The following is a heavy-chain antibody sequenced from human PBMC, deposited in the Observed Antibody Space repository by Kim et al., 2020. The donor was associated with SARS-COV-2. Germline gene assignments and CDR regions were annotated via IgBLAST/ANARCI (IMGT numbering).Heavy chain of an antibody. V-gene: IGHV4-39*07. CDR3: ARAFGVPGYFDL. CDR1: GGSISSSSYY. D-gene: IGHD3-3*01. Sequence: SETLSLTCTVSGGSISSSSYYWGWIRQPPGKGLEWIGSIYYSGSTYYNPSLKSRVTISVDTSKNQFSLKLSSVTAADTAVYYCARAFGVPGYFDLWGRGTLVTVSS. J-gene: IGHJ2*01. CDR2: IYYSGST.